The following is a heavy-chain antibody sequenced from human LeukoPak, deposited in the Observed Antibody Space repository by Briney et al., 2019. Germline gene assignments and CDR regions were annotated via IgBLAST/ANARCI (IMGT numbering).Heavy chain of an antibody. D-gene: IGHD1-26*01. CDR1: GFTFSSYV. CDR3: ARDFAKRKLVGATSKALDY. CDR2: ISYDGSNE. V-gene: IGHV3-30*04. J-gene: IGHJ4*02. Sequence: PGGSLRLSCAASGFTFSSYVMHWVRQAPGKGLEWVAIISYDGSNEYYADSVKGRFTISRDNAKNSLYLQMNSLRAEDTAVYYCARDFAKRKLVGATSKALDYWGQGTLVTVSS.